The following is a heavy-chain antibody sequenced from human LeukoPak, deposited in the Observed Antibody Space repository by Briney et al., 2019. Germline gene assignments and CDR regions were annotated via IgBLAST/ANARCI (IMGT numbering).Heavy chain of an antibody. Sequence: GGSLRLSCAASGFTFSSYSMNWVRQAPGKGLEWVSSISSSSSYIYYADSVKGRFTISRDNAKNSLYLQMNSLRADDTAVYYCARSSGWNFDYWGQGTLVTVSS. CDR2: ISSSSSYI. J-gene: IGHJ4*02. D-gene: IGHD6-19*01. CDR3: ARSSGWNFDY. CDR1: GFTFSSYS. V-gene: IGHV3-21*01.